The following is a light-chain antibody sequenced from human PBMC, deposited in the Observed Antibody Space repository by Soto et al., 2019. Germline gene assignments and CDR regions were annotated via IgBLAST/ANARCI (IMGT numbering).Light chain of an antibody. V-gene: IGLV1-44*01. CDR1: SSNIGSNT. J-gene: IGLJ2*01. CDR3: VAWDDSLNGYVV. CDR2: SNN. Sequence: QSLLTQPPAASGTPGQRVTISCSGSSSNIGSNTVNWYQQLPGTAPKLVIYSNNQRPSGVPDRFSGSKSGTSASLAISGLQSEDEADYYCVAWDDSLNGYVVFGGGTKVPVL.